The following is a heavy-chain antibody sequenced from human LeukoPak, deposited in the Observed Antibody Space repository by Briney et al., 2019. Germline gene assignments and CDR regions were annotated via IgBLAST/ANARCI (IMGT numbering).Heavy chain of an antibody. D-gene: IGHD2-2*01. CDR3: VKDNGQSTFDY. J-gene: IGHJ4*02. CDR1: GFTFSSYA. CDR2: ISSNGGNT. V-gene: IGHV3-64D*09. Sequence: GRSLRLSCSASGFTFSSYAIHWVRQAPGDGLEYVSAISSNGGNTYYADSVKGRFTISRDNSKNTLYLQMSSLRADDTAVYYCVKDNGQSTFDYWGQGNLVTVSS.